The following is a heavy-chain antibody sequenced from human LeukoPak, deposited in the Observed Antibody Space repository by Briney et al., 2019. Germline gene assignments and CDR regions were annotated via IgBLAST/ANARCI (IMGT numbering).Heavy chain of an antibody. CDR1: GFTVSSNY. V-gene: IGHV3-53*01. CDR3: AREDILTGFDY. CDR2: IYSGGST. Sequence: PGGSLRLSCAASGFTVSSNYMSWVRQAPGKGLEWVSVIYSGGSTYYADSVKGRFTISRDNPKNTLYLQMNSLRAEDTAVYYCAREDILTGFDYWGQGTLVTVSS. J-gene: IGHJ4*02. D-gene: IGHD3-9*01.